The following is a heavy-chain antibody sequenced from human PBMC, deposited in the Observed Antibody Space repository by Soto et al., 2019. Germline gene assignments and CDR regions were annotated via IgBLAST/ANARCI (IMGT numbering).Heavy chain of an antibody. CDR3: ARDRGSGRFDN. CDR2: ISTFNGNT. D-gene: IGHD3-10*01. V-gene: IGHV1-18*01. Sequence: GASVKVSCKASGYTFTEHSITWVRQAPGQGLEWMGWISTFNGNTQHTQKFQGRVTMTTDTSTSTAYMELRSLRSDDTALYYCARDRGSGRFDNWGQGAPVTVS. J-gene: IGHJ4*02. CDR1: GYTFTEHS.